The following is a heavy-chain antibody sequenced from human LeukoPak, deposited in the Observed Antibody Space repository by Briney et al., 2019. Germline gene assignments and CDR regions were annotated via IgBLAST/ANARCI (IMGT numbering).Heavy chain of an antibody. CDR2: ISYDGSNK. J-gene: IGHJ4*02. D-gene: IGHD3-22*01. CDR1: GFTFSSYD. Sequence: PGRSLRLSCAASGFTFSSYDMHWVRQAPGKGPEWVAVISYDGSNKYYADSVKGRFTISRDNSKNTLYLQMNSLRAEDTAVYFCAKADMYYYDSSGYYRPEGFDYWGQGTLVTVSS. V-gene: IGHV3-30*18. CDR3: AKADMYYYDSSGYYRPEGFDY.